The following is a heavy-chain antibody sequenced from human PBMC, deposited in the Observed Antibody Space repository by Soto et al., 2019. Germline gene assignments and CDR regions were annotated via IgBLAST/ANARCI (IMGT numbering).Heavy chain of an antibody. J-gene: IGHJ4*02. CDR3: AGRRVSKFDY. CDR1: GGSISSGDYY. Sequence: SETLSLTCTVSGGSISSGDYYWSWIRQPPGKGLEWIGHMYDSGSTNYNPSLKSRVTISVDTSKNQFSLKLTSVTAADTAVYYCAGRRVSKFDYWGQGVLVTVSS. V-gene: IGHV4-30-4*01. D-gene: IGHD1-1*01. CDR2: MYDSGST.